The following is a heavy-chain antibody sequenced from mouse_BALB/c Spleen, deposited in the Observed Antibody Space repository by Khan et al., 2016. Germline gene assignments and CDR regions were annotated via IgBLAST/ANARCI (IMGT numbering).Heavy chain of an antibody. D-gene: IGHD2-3*01. Sequence: QIQLVQSGPELKKPGETVKISCKASGYIFTNFGMNWVKQAPGKGLKWMGWINTNTVESTYADDLKGRLAFSLETSATTAYLQINNLKNEDTATYFGASGGKYDDYFDFWGQGTTLTVSS. CDR1: GYIFTNFG. J-gene: IGHJ2*01. CDR2: INTNTVES. CDR3: ASGGKYDDYFDF. V-gene: IGHV9-3-1*01.